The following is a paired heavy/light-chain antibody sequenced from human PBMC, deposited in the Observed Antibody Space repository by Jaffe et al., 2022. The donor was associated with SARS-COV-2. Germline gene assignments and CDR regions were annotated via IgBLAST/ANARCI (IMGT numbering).Light chain of an antibody. CDR2: DVS. J-gene: IGLJ3*02. CDR3: SSYTRSSTVV. V-gene: IGLV2-14*01. CDR1: SSDVGGYNY. Sequence: QSALTQPASLSGSPGQSITISCTGTSSDVGGYNYVSWYQQHPGKAPKLMIYDVSNRPSGVSNRFSGSKSGNTASLTISGLQAEDEADYYCSSYTRSSTVVFGGGTKLTVL.
Heavy chain of an antibody. CDR1: GFTFSNYG. CDR3: ARLYTSGWYFDQ. CDR2: ISNDGSNI. D-gene: IGHD6-19*01. V-gene: IGHV3-30*03. J-gene: IGHJ4*02. Sequence: QVQLVESGGGVVQPGRSLRLSCAASGFTFSNYGMHWVRQAPGKGLEWVAVISNDGSNIHYADSVKGRFTISRDNSKNTLYLQMNSLRAEDTALFYCARLYTSGWYFDQWGQGTLVTVSS.